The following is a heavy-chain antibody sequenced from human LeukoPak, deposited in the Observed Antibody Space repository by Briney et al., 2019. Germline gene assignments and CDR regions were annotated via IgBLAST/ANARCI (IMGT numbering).Heavy chain of an antibody. CDR1: GFTFSDYY. J-gene: IGHJ4*02. D-gene: IGHD5-12*01. CDR2: ISGLGDST. Sequence: PGGSLRLSCAASGFTFSDYYMSWIRQAPGKGLEWVSVISGLGDSTNYAESVQGRFTISRDNSKNTVYLLMNSLRGEDTAVYYCAKGPAKYSGYDYFEYWGQGTLVTVSS. CDR3: AKGPAKYSGYDYFEY. V-gene: IGHV3-23*01.